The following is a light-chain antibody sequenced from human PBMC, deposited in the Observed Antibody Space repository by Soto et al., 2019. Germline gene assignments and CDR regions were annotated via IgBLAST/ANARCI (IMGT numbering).Light chain of an antibody. CDR1: QSLLHSNVYNY. CDR2: LGS. CDR3: MQALQTPPG. Sequence: DIVMTQSPLSLPVTPGEPASISCRSSQSLLHSNVYNYLDWYLQKPGQSPQLLIYLGSNRASGVPDRFSGSGSGTDFTLKISRVEAEDVGVYYCMQALQTPPGFGGGTKVEIK. J-gene: IGKJ4*01. V-gene: IGKV2-28*01.